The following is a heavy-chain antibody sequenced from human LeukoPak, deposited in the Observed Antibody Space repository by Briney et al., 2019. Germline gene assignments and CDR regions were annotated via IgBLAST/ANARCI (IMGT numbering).Heavy chain of an antibody. Sequence: GGSLRLSCAASGFTFSSYSMNWVRQAPGKGLEWVSSIGSSPNYIYLADSVEGRFTISRDNAKNSLYLQMNSLRAEDTAVYYCARGSDTYGPFDSWGQGTLVTVSS. CDR2: IGSSPNYI. D-gene: IGHD4-17*01. V-gene: IGHV3-21*01. CDR1: GFTFSSYS. CDR3: ARGSDTYGPFDS. J-gene: IGHJ4*02.